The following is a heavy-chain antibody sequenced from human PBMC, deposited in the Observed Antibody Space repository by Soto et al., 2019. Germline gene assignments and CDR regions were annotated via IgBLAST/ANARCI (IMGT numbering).Heavy chain of an antibody. Sequence: GGSLRLSCAASGFTFSSYAMSWVRQAPGKGLEWVSAISGSGGSTYYADSVKGRFTISRDNSKNTLYLQMNSLRAEDTAVYYCAKDSRLDYDFWSGYYRPDAFDIWGQGTMVTVSS. CDR3: AKDSRLDYDFWSGYYRPDAFDI. D-gene: IGHD3-3*01. CDR1: GFTFSSYA. J-gene: IGHJ3*02. V-gene: IGHV3-23*01. CDR2: ISGSGGST.